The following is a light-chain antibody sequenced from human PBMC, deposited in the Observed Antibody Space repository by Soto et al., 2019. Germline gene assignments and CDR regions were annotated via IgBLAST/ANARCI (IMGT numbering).Light chain of an antibody. J-gene: IGKJ4*01. Sequence: DVQLTQSPTLLSASVGDRVTITCRASQGIASYLAWYQQKPGKVPQLLINSASTLYSGVPSRFSGSGSGTEFTLTISSLQPEESASYYCQQLISYPLTFGGGTKVEIK. CDR3: QQLISYPLT. V-gene: IGKV1-9*01. CDR1: QGIASY. CDR2: SAS.